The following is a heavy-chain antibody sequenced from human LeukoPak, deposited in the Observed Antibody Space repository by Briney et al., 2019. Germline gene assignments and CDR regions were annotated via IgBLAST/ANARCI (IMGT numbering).Heavy chain of an antibody. Sequence: ASVKVSCKASGYTFTSYHMHWVRQAPGQGLEWMGIINPSGGTTNYAQKFRGRVTMTRDMSTSTVYMNLRSLRSDDTVVYYCAREVPYDTSRYYQPFDYWGQGTLVTVSS. V-gene: IGHV1-46*01. D-gene: IGHD3-22*01. J-gene: IGHJ4*02. CDR2: INPSGGTT. CDR1: GYTFTSYH. CDR3: AREVPYDTSRYYQPFDY.